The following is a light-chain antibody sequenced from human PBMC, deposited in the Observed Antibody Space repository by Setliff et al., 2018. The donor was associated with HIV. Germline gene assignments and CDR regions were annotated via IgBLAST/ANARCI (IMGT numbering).Light chain of an antibody. CDR2: DDN. CDR3: CSYAGVSTMV. CDR1: RSDVGGFNL. V-gene: IGLV2-23*01. Sequence: LTQPASVSGSPGQAIIISCTGTRSDVGGFNLVSWYQQHPGKAPKLILYDDNKRPSGVSNRFSGSKSGNTAPLTISGLQAEDEADYYCCSYAGVSTMVFGGGTKVTVL. J-gene: IGLJ3*02.